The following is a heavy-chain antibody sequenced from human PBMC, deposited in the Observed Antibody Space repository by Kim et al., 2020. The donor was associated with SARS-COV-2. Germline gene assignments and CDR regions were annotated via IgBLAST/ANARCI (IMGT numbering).Heavy chain of an antibody. V-gene: IGHV1-46*01. Sequence: ASVKVSCKASGYTFTSYYMHWVRQAPGQGLEWMGIINPSGGSTSYAQKFQGRVTMTRDTSTSTVYMELSSLRSEDTAVYYCARVPVEMATMSSSHYFDYWGQGTLVTVSS. CDR2: INPSGGST. J-gene: IGHJ4*02. CDR1: GYTFTSYY. D-gene: IGHD5-12*01. CDR3: ARVPVEMATMSSSHYFDY.